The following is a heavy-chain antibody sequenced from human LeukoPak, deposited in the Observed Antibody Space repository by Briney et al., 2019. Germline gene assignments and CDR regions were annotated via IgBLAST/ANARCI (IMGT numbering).Heavy chain of an antibody. CDR3: ATLCCGSYYMDV. V-gene: IGHV3-64*01. J-gene: IGHJ6*03. CDR1: GFTFSSYA. CDR2: ISSNGGST. D-gene: IGHD2-15*01. Sequence: GGSLRLSCAASGFTFSSYAMHWVRQAPGKGLEYVSAISSNGGSTYYANSVKGRFTISRDNSKNTLYLQMGSLRAEDMAVYYCATLCCGSYYMDVWGKGTTVTVSS.